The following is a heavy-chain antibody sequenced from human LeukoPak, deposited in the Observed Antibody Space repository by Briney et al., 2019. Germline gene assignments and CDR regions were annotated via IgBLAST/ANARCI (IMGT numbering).Heavy chain of an antibody. CDR3: ARVLGQWLAHYFDY. J-gene: IGHJ4*02. Sequence: PGGSLRLSCAASGFTFSSYSMNWVRQPPGKGLEWIGEINHSGSTNYNPSLKSRVTISVDTSKNQFSLKLSSVTAADTAVYYCARVLGQWLAHYFDYWGQGTLVTVSS. CDR1: GFTFSSYS. D-gene: IGHD6-19*01. CDR2: INHSGST. V-gene: IGHV4-34*01.